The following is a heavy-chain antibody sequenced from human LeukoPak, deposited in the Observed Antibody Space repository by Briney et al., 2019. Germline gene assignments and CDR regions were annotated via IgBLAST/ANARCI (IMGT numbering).Heavy chain of an antibody. Sequence: ASVKVSCKTSGYTFTTHDINWVRQAPGQGLEWMGRVSAYNGYTNYGRRFQGRVTMTTDTSTNTAYMELRSLRSDDTAVCYCARVGTGTRSFDSWGQGTLVTVSS. CDR2: VSAYNGYT. V-gene: IGHV1-18*01. CDR1: GYTFTTHD. CDR3: ARVGTGTRSFDS. D-gene: IGHD1/OR15-1a*01. J-gene: IGHJ4*02.